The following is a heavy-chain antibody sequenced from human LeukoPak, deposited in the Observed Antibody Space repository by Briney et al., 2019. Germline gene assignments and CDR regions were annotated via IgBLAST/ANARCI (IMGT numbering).Heavy chain of an antibody. J-gene: IGHJ3*02. Sequence: ASVKVSCKASGYTLTSYAMHWVRQAPGQRLEWMGWINAGNGNTKYSQKFQGGVTITRDTSATTAYMDLRSLRFEDTAVYYCADSSSWYGDAFDIWGQGTMVTVSS. CDR3: ADSSSWYGDAFDI. CDR2: INAGNGNT. D-gene: IGHD6-13*01. CDR1: GYTLTSYA. V-gene: IGHV1-3*01.